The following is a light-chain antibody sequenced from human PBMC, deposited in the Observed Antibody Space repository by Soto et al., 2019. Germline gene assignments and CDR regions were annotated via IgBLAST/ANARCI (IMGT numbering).Light chain of an antibody. CDR3: SSYAGTHIV. Sequence: QSVLTQPPSASGSPGQSVTVSCTGTSSDVGGYNYVSWYQQHPGKAPKLMIYDVSKRPSGVPARFSGSKSGNTASLTVSGLQAEDETDYYCSSYAGTHIVFGTGTKVTVL. CDR1: SSDVGGYNY. V-gene: IGLV2-8*01. CDR2: DVS. J-gene: IGLJ1*01.